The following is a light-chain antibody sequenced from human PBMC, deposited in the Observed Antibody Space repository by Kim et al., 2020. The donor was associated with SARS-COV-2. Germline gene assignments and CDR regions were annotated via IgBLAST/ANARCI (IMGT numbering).Light chain of an antibody. Sequence: KTVTISCNRSSGSITSNYVQWHQQRPGSSPTTVIYEDDQRPAGVPDRFSASIDSSSNSASLTISGLKTEDEADYYCQSYDSSNHVVFGGGTQLTVL. CDR3: QSYDSSNHVV. V-gene: IGLV6-57*01. CDR2: EDD. J-gene: IGLJ2*01. CDR1: SGSITSNY.